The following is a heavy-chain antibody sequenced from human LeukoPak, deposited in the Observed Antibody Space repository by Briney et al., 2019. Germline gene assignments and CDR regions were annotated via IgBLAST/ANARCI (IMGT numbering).Heavy chain of an antibody. J-gene: IGHJ4*02. V-gene: IGHV1-18*01. CDR2: ISAYNGNT. D-gene: IGHD6-25*01. Sequence: ASVKVSCKASGYTFTSYGISWVRKAPAQGLELMGWISAYNGNTNYAQKLQGRVTMTTDASTSTAYMELRSLRSDDTAVYYCARDQQRGRVPDDYWGQGTLVTVSS. CDR3: ARDQQRGRVPDDY. CDR1: GYTFTSYG.